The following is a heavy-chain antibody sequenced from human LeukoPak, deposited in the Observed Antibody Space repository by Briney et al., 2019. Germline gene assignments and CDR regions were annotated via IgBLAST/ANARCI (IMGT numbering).Heavy chain of an antibody. Sequence: QPGGSLRLSCAASGFTFSSYAMHWVRQAPGKGLEWVAVISYDGSNKYYADSVKGRFTISRDNSKNTLYLQMNSLRAEDTAVYYCARAKGPWGYYYYFDYWGQGTLVTVSS. J-gene: IGHJ4*02. D-gene: IGHD3-22*01. V-gene: IGHV3-30*04. CDR3: ARAKGPWGYYYYFDY. CDR2: ISYDGSNK. CDR1: GFTFSSYA.